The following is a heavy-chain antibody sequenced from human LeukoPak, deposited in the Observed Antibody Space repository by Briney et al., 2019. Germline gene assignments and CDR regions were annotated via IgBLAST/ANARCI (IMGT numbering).Heavy chain of an antibody. D-gene: IGHD1-1*01. CDR2: ISGNSARK. CDR3: AKVGTAGRYPYFDY. Sequence: GGSLRLSCVVSGFRFDDYAMHWVRQTPGKGLEWVSSISGNSARKDYVDSVKGRFTISRDNAKNSLYLQMDSLRVEDTALYYCAKVGTAGRYPYFDYWGQGTLVTVSS. CDR1: GFRFDDYA. J-gene: IGHJ4*02. V-gene: IGHV3-9*01.